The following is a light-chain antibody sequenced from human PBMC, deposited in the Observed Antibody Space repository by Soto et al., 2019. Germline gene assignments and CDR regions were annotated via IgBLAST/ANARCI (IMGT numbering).Light chain of an antibody. CDR2: GGS. V-gene: IGKV3D-20*02. J-gene: IGKJ5*01. CDR1: QSVSSNH. CDR3: QQRNDWRRGT. Sequence: VLPLSPGTLSLSPGERATLSFRSSQSVSSNHLAWYQQKPGQAPRLLIYGGSSRATGIPVRFSGSGSETDFTLTITRLEPEDFAVYYCQQRNDWRRGTFGQGTRLEIK.